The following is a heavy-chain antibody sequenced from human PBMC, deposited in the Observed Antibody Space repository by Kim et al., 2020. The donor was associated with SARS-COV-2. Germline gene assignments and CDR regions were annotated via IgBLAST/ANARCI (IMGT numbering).Heavy chain of an antibody. D-gene: IGHD2-2*01. Sequence: ASVKVSCKASGYTFTSYDINWVRQAPGQGLEWMGWVNPNSGNTGYAQKFQARVTMTTNTSITTAYMELSSLGSEDTAVYYCARREGCSSTSCRTNFYYGMDVWGQGTTVIVSS. CDR1: GYTFTSYD. V-gene: IGHV1-8*01. CDR2: VNPNSGNT. J-gene: IGHJ6*02. CDR3: ARREGCSSTSCRTNFYYGMDV.